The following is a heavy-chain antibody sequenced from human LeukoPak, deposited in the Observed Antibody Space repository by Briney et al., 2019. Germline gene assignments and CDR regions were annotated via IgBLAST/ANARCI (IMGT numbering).Heavy chain of an antibody. Sequence: ASVKVSCKASGYTFTGYYMHWVRQAPGQGLEWMGWINPNSGGTSYAQKFQGRVTMTRDTSISTAYMELSRLRSDDTAVYYCARPRGTYRSAFDIWGQGTMVTVSS. J-gene: IGHJ3*02. CDR2: INPNSGGT. CDR3: ARPRGTYRSAFDI. D-gene: IGHD1-26*01. V-gene: IGHV1-2*02. CDR1: GYTFTGYY.